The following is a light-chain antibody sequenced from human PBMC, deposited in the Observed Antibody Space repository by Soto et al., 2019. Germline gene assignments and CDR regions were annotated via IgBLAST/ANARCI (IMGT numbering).Light chain of an antibody. Sequence: QSVLTQPRSVSGSPGQSVTISCTGTSSDVGYYNYVSWYQQHPGKAPKLMIYDVNKRPSGVPDRFSGSKSGNTASLTISGLQAEDEADYYCCSYAGSYTFVVFGGGTQLTVL. CDR2: DVN. J-gene: IGLJ2*01. CDR3: CSYAGSYTFVV. V-gene: IGLV2-11*01. CDR1: SSDVGYYNY.